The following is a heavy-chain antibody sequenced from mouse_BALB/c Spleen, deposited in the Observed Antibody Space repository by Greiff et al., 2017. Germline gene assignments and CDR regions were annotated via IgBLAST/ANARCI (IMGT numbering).Heavy chain of an antibody. CDR2: INPGSGGT. V-gene: IGHV1-54*01. D-gene: IGHD1-1*01. CDR1: GYAFTNYL. J-gene: IGHJ2*01. CDR3: AREEGYYYGSSSLDY. Sequence: VQLQQSGAELVRPGTSVKVSCKASGYAFTNYLIEWVKQRPGQGLEWIGVINPGSGGTNYNEKFKGKATLTADKSSSTAYMQLSSLTSDDSAVYFCAREEGYYYGSSSLDYWGQGTTLTVSS.